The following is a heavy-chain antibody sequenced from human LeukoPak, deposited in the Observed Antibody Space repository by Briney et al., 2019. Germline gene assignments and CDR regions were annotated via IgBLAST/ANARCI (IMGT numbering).Heavy chain of an antibody. Sequence: VKPSETLSLTCTVSGGSISSYYWSWIRQPPGKGLEWIGYIYTSGSTNYNPSLKSRVTISVDTSKNQFSLKLSSVTTADTAVYYCARDSGVPGSHTAYYYYYGMDVWGQGTTVTVSS. J-gene: IGHJ6*02. D-gene: IGHD2-2*01. CDR1: GGSISSYY. CDR2: IYTSGST. V-gene: IGHV4-4*09. CDR3: ARDSGVPGSHTAYYYYYGMDV.